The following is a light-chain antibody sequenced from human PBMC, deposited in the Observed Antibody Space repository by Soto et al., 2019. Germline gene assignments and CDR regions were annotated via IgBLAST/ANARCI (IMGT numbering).Light chain of an antibody. J-gene: IGKJ3*01. CDR2: DAS. CDR3: QQRSNWHL. V-gene: IGKV3D-11*01. CDR1: QGVSSY. Sequence: EIVLTQSPATLSLSPGERATLSCRASQGVSSYLAWYQQKPGQAPRLLIYDASNRATGIPARFSGSGPGTDFTLTISSLEPEDFVVYYCQQRSNWHLFGPGTKVGIK.